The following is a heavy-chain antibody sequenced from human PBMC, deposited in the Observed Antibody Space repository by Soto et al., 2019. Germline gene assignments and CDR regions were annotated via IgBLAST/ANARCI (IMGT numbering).Heavy chain of an antibody. CDR3: ARDLEYQPQYP. CDR1: GYTFNSYG. Sequence: WASVKVSCKASGYTFNSYGISWVRQAPGQGLEWMGWISAYNGNTNYAQKVQGRVTMTTDTSTSTAYMELRSLRSDDTAVYYCARDLEYQPQYPWGQGTLVTVSS. D-gene: IGHD2-2*01. V-gene: IGHV1-18*04. J-gene: IGHJ5*02. CDR2: ISAYNGNT.